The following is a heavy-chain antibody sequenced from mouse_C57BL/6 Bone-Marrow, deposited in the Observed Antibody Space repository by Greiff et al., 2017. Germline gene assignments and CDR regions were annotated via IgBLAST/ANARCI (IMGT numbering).Heavy chain of an antibody. J-gene: IGHJ2*01. CDR3: ARRYYYGRSPYYLDY. CDR2: IDPANGNT. CDR1: GFNIKNTY. D-gene: IGHD1-1*01. Sequence: EVQLQQSVAELARPGASVKLSCTASGFNIKNTYMHWVKQRPEQGLEWIGRIDPANGNTKYAPKFQGKATITADTSSNTAYLQLSSLTSEDTAIYYCARRYYYGRSPYYLDYGGQGTTLTVSS. V-gene: IGHV14-3*01.